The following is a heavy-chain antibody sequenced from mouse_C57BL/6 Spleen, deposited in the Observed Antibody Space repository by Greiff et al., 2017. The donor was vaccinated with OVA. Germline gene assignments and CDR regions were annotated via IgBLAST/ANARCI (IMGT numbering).Heavy chain of an antibody. D-gene: IGHD2-2*01. V-gene: IGHV1-81*01. CDR3: ARYGYDDGGYFDY. Sequence: QVQLKESGAELARPGASVKLSCKASGYTFTSYGISWVKQRTGQGLEWIGEIYPRSGNTYYNEKFKGKATLTADKSSSTAYMELRSLTSEDSAVYFCARYGYDDGGYFDYWGQGTTLTVSS. CDR1: GYTFTSYG. J-gene: IGHJ2*01. CDR2: IYPRSGNT.